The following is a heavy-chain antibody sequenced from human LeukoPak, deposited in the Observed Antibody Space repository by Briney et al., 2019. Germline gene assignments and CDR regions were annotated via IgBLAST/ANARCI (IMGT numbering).Heavy chain of an antibody. D-gene: IGHD4-17*01. Sequence: GGSLRLSCAASGFTFSSYAMSWVRQAPGKGLEWVSAISGSGGSTSYADSVKGRFTISRDNSKNTLYLQMNSLNTEDTAAYYCTTDGGGTTVTTCYWGQGTLVTVSS. CDR1: GFTFSSYA. V-gene: IGHV3-23*01. J-gene: IGHJ4*02. CDR3: TTDGGGTTVTTCY. CDR2: ISGSGGST.